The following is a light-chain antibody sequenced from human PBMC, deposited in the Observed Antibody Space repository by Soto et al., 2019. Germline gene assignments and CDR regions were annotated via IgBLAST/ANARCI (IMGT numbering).Light chain of an antibody. Sequence: DIQMTQSPSTLSASVGDRVNITCRASQSIGGWLAWYQMKPGKAPKLLVSRASDLETGVPSRFSGSGSGTEFTLTISSLQTDDFATYYCQQYNSYFFTFGPGTKVDVK. V-gene: IGKV1-5*03. CDR1: QSIGGW. CDR2: RAS. CDR3: QQYNSYFFT. J-gene: IGKJ3*01.